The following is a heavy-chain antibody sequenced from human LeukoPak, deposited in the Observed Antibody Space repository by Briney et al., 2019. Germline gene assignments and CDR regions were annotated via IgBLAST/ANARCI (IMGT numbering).Heavy chain of an antibody. CDR1: GFTLSSYA. Sequence: PGGSLRLSCAASGFTLSSYAMSWVRQAPGKGLEWVSAISGSGGSTYYADSVKGRFTISRDNSKNTLYLQMNSLRAEDTAVYYCAKEDYYDSSGYYYRPHAFDIWGQGTMVTVSS. J-gene: IGHJ3*02. D-gene: IGHD3-22*01. CDR2: ISGSGGST. CDR3: AKEDYYDSSGYYYRPHAFDI. V-gene: IGHV3-23*01.